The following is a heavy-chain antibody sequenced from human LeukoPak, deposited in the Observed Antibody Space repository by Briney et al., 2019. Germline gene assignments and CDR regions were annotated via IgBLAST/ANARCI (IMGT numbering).Heavy chain of an antibody. Sequence: GGSLRLSCATSGFTFSDYYMSWIRQAPGKGLEWVSYISSSGSPIYYADSVKGRFTISRDNAKNSLYLQMNSLRAEDTAVYYCGSCSGGSCHSGWFDPWGQGTLVTVSS. CDR3: GSCSGGSCHSGWFDP. CDR2: ISSSGSPI. J-gene: IGHJ5*02. CDR1: GFTFSDYY. D-gene: IGHD2-15*01. V-gene: IGHV3-11*04.